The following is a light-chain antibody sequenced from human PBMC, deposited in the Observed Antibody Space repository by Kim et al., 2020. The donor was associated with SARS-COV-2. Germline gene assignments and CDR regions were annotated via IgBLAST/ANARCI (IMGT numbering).Light chain of an antibody. CDR1: QSISSY. CDR3: QQSYSSPFT. CDR2: AAS. V-gene: IGKV1-39*01. J-gene: IGKJ4*01. Sequence: SASVGDRVTITCRASQSISSYLNWYQQKPGKAPKLLIYAASSLQSGVPSRFSGSGSATDFTLTISSLQPEDFATYYCQQSYSSPFTFGGGTKLEIK.